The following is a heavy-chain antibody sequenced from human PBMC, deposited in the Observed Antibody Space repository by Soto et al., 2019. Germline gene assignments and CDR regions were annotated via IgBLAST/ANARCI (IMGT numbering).Heavy chain of an antibody. J-gene: IGHJ4*02. CDR2: IDNDGSST. V-gene: IGHV3-74*01. D-gene: IGHD2-15*01. Sequence: EVQLVESGGGLVQPGGSLRLSCATSGFNFSRYWMHWVRQAPGKGLVWVSRIDNDGSSTNYADSVKGRFIISRDNAKNTLDLEMNGLWAEETAVYYCARDPRGGSRTDYWGQGTLVTVSS. CDR1: GFNFSRYW. CDR3: ARDPRGGSRTDY.